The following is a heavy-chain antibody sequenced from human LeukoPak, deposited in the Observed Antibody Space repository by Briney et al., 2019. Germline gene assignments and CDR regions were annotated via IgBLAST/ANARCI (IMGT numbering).Heavy chain of an antibody. CDR3: ANGVTTTVTTYFDY. J-gene: IGHJ4*02. D-gene: IGHD4-17*01. CDR1: GFTFSSYG. V-gene: IGHV3-30*18. Sequence: GGSLRLSCAASGFTFSSYGTHWVRQAPGKGLEWVAVISYDGSNKYYADSVKGRFTISRDNSKNTLYLQMNSLRAEDTAVYYCANGVTTTVTTYFDYWGQGTLVTVSS. CDR2: ISYDGSNK.